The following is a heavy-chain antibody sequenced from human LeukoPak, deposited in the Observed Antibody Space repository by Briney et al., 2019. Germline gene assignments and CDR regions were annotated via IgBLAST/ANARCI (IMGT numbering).Heavy chain of an antibody. CDR3: ARGKTSQNIVRRKTYNWFDP. D-gene: IGHD2/OR15-2a*01. Sequence: ASVKVSCKASGYTFTSYYMHWVRQAPGQGLEWMGIINPSGGSTSYAQKFQGRVTMTRDMSTSTVYMELSSLRSEDTAVYYCARGKTSQNIVRRKTYNWFDPWGQGTLVTVSS. J-gene: IGHJ5*02. CDR2: INPSGGST. V-gene: IGHV1-46*01. CDR1: GYTFTSYY.